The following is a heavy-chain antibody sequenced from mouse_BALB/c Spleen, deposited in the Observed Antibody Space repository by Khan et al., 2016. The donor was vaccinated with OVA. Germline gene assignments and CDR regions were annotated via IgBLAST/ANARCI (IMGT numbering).Heavy chain of an antibody. CDR2: IYPGSGNT. Sequence: QVQLQQSGAELARPGTSVKLSCKASGYTFTDYNINWVKQRTGQGLEWIGEIYPGSGNTYYSEKFKGKATLTADKSSSTAYMQLSSLTSEDSAVYFCEREWGAWFPYWGQGTLVTVSA. J-gene: IGHJ3*01. V-gene: IGHV1-77*01. CDR3: EREWGAWFPY. CDR1: GYTFTDYN.